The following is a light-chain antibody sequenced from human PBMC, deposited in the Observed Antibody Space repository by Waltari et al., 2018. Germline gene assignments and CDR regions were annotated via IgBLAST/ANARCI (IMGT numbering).Light chain of an antibody. CDR2: KVS. J-gene: IGKJ3*01. Sequence: DVVMTQSPLSLPITPGQPASISCRSSQSFVHSDGNTYLSWYQQKPGQPPRLLIYKVSNRDSGVPDRFGGSGAGTDFTLKISRVEAEDVGVYYCGQGTKVPFTFGPGTKLDIK. CDR3: GQGTKVPFT. CDR1: QSFVHSDGNTY. V-gene: IGKV2-30*02.